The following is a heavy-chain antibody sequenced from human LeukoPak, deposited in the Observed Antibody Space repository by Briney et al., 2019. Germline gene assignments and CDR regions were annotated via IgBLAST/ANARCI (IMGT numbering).Heavy chain of an antibody. CDR3: TRVILGYSSGWYRFPDY. CDR1: GFTFGDYA. V-gene: IGHV3-49*03. D-gene: IGHD6-13*01. J-gene: IGHJ4*02. Sequence: LGGSLRLSCTASGFTFGDYAMSWFRQAPGKGLEWVGFIRSKAYGGTTEYAASVKGRFTISRDDSKSIAYLQMNSLKTEDTAVYYCTRVILGYSSGWYRFPDYWGQGTLVTVSS. CDR2: IRSKAYGGTT.